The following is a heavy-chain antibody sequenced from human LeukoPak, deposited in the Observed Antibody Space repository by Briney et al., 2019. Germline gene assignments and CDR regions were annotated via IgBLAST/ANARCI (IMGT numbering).Heavy chain of an antibody. CDR3: ARGLGCTITSCYTVPS. J-gene: IGHJ5*02. Sequence: SVKVSCKASGGTFSSYAISWVRQAPGQGLEWTGGIIPMFGTAYYAQKFQGRVTITADESTSTAYMELSSLRSEDTAVYYCARGLGCTITSCYTVPSWGQGTLVTVSS. CDR1: GGTFSSYA. V-gene: IGHV1-69*01. D-gene: IGHD2-2*02. CDR2: IIPMFGTA.